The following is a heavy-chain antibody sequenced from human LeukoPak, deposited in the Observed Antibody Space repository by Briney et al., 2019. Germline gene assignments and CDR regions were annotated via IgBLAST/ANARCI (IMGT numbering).Heavy chain of an antibody. CDR1: GGSISSYY. J-gene: IGHJ4*02. CDR2: IYYSGST. CDR3: ARDNGLYFAY. Sequence: SETLSLTCTVSGGSISSYYWSWIRQPPGKGLEWIGYIYYSGSTNYNPSLKSRVTISVDTSKNQFSLQLSSVTAADTAVYYCARDNGLYFAYWGKGALVTVSS. V-gene: IGHV4-59*01.